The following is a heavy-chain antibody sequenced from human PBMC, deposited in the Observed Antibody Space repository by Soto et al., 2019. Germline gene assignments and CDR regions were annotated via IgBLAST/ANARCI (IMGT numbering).Heavy chain of an antibody. D-gene: IGHD1-20*01. CDR1: GFTLRNYA. CDR3: AKAKNDYNWDNRPPFDY. V-gene: IGHV3-23*01. Sequence: PGGSLRLSCEASGFTLRNYAMTWIRQAPGKGLEWVSLISANDVGTYYAESVKTRFTISTDQSRNTVYLQMDSLRADDTAIYYCAKAKNDYNWDNRPPFDYWGQGTLV. J-gene: IGHJ4*02. CDR2: ISANDVGT.